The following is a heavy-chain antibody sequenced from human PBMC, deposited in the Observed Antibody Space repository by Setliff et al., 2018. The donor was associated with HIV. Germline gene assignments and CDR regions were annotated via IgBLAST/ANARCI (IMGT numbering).Heavy chain of an antibody. D-gene: IGHD3-3*01. CDR3: ARVRPKNRYYNFWSGYFGAFDI. J-gene: IGHJ3*02. V-gene: IGHV1-46*01. CDR2: INPSGGST. CDR1: GYTFTSYY. Sequence: ASVKVSCKASGYTFTSYYMHWARQAPGQGLEWMGIINPSGGSTSYAQKFQGRVTMTRDTSTSTVYMELSSLRSEDTAVYYCARVRPKNRYYNFWSGYFGAFDIWGQGTMVTVSS.